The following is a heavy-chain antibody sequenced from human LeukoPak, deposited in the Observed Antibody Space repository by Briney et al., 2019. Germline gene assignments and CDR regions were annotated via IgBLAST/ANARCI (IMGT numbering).Heavy chain of an antibody. CDR2: INPDSGGT. D-gene: IGHD1-1*01. V-gene: IGHV1-2*02. J-gene: IGHJ4*02. CDR1: GYSFTGYY. CDR3: ARDLEGLEGYFDY. Sequence: ASVKVSCKASGYSFTGYYMHWVRQAPGQGLEWMGWINPDSGGTKSAQKFHGRVTMTRDTSISTAYMELSRLRSDDTAVYYCARDLEGLEGYFDYWGQGTLVTVSP.